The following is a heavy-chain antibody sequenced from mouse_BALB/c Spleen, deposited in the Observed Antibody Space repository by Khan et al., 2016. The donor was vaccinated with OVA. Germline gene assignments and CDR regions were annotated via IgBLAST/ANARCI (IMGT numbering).Heavy chain of an antibody. CDR3: ARYGHYAMDY. CDR2: ISYSGST. J-gene: IGHJ4*01. Sequence: EVQLVESGPGLVKPSQSLSLTCTVTGYSITSDYAWNWIRQFPGNKLEWMGYISYSGSTSYNPSLKSRIFITRDTSKNQFFLQLNSVTTEDTATYYCARYGHYAMDYWGQGTTVTVSS. V-gene: IGHV3-2*02. D-gene: IGHD1-1*02. CDR1: GYSITSDYA.